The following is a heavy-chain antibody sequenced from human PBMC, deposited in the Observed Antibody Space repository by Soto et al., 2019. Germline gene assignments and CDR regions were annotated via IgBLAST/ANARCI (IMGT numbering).Heavy chain of an antibody. J-gene: IGHJ5*02. CDR3: ARDAGSGSANWFDP. Sequence: SETLSLTCTVSGGSISSYYWSWIRQPPGKGLEWIGYIYYSGSTNYNPSLKSRVTISVDTSKNQFSLKLSSVTAADTAVYYCARDAGSGSANWFDPWGQGTLVTVSS. CDR1: GGSISSYY. CDR2: IYYSGST. V-gene: IGHV4-59*01. D-gene: IGHD3-10*01.